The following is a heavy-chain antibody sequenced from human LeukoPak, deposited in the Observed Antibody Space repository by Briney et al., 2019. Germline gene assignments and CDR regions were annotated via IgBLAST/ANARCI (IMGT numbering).Heavy chain of an antibody. D-gene: IGHD6-6*01. J-gene: IGHJ5*01. CDR3: ARVEDSSSSREMSFDS. CDR1: GGTFSSYA. Sequence: SVKVSCKASGGTFSSYAISWVRQAPGQGLELMGGIIPIFGTANYAQKFQGRVTITTDEFTSTAYMELSSLRSEDTAVYYCARVEDSSSSREMSFDSWGQGALVTVSS. CDR2: IIPIFGTA. V-gene: IGHV1-69*05.